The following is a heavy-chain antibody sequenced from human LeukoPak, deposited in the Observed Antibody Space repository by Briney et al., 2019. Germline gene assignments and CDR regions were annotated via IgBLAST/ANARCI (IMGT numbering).Heavy chain of an antibody. CDR1: GFTLSSYA. Sequence: PGGSLRLSCAASGFTLSSYAMSWVRQAPGKGLEWVANIKQDGSEKYYVDSVKGRFTISRDNAKNSLYLQMNSLRAEDTAVYYCARRGGNSADDPWGQGTLVTVSS. CDR2: IKQDGSEK. V-gene: IGHV3-7*01. CDR3: ARRGGNSADDP. J-gene: IGHJ5*02. D-gene: IGHD4-23*01.